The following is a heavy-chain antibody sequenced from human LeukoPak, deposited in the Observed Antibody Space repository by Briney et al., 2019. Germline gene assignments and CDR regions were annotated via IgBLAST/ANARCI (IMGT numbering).Heavy chain of an antibody. CDR3: AGQQAVAGPGIDY. V-gene: IGHV5-51*01. J-gene: IGHJ4*02. Sequence: GESLKISCEASGYNFNIYWISWVRQMSGKGLEWMGIISPGGSDTRYSPSFEGQVTISVDRSINTAYLQWSSLKASDPAIYYWAGQQAVAGPGIDYWGQGTVVIVSS. CDR2: ISPGGSDT. CDR1: GYNFNIYW. D-gene: IGHD6-19*01.